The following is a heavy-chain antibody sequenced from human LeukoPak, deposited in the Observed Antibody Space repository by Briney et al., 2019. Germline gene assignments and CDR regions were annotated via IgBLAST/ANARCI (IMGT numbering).Heavy chain of an antibody. D-gene: IGHD3-10*01. CDR2: IYYSGST. Sequence: SETLSLTCTVSGGSISSGDYYWSWIRQPPGKGLEWIGYIYYSGSTYYNPSLKSRVTISVDTSKNQFSLKLSSVTAADTAVYYCAREGLLWFGELLEGWFDPWGQGTLVTVSS. CDR1: GGSISSGDYY. CDR3: AREGLLWFGELLEGWFDP. J-gene: IGHJ5*02. V-gene: IGHV4-30-4*01.